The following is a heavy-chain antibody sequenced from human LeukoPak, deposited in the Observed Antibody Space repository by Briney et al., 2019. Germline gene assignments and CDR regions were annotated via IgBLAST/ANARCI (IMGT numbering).Heavy chain of an antibody. J-gene: IGHJ3*02. V-gene: IGHV1-69*13. CDR3: ARAPGDYYDSSGYVAFDI. CDR2: IIPIFGTA. D-gene: IGHD3-22*01. Sequence: SVKVSCKASGGTFGSYAISWVRQAPGQGLEWMGGIIPIFGTANYARKFQGRVTITADESTSTAYMELSSLRSEDTAVYYCARAPGDYYDSSGYVAFDIWGQGTMVTVSS. CDR1: GGTFGSYA.